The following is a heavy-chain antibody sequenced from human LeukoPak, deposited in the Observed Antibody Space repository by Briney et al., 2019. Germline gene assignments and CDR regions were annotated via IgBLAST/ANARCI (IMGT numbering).Heavy chain of an antibody. CDR3: ARDFRSSSPSPDY. J-gene: IGHJ4*02. Sequence: PGGSLRLSCAASGFTFSTYWMTWVRQAPGKGLEWVANIKQDGSNQYYVDSVKGRFTISRDNAKNSLYLQMNSLRAEDTAVYYCARDFRSSSPSPDYWGQGTLVTVSS. D-gene: IGHD6-6*01. V-gene: IGHV3-7*01. CDR1: GFTFSTYW. CDR2: IKQDGSNQ.